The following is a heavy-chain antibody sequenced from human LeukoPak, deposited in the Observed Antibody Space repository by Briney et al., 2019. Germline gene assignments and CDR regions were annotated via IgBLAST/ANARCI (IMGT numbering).Heavy chain of an antibody. CDR2: IYTSGST. Sequence: SQTLSLTCTVSGGSISSGSYYWSWIRQPAGKGLEWIGRIYTSGSTNYNPSLKSRVTISVDTSKNQFSLKLTSVTAADTAVYYCARDLAVAGMYYFDYWGQGTLVTVSS. J-gene: IGHJ4*02. V-gene: IGHV4-61*02. CDR1: GGSISSGSYY. D-gene: IGHD6-19*01. CDR3: ARDLAVAGMYYFDY.